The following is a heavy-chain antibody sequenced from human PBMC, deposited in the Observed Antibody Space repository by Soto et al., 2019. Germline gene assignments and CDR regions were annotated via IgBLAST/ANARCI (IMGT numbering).Heavy chain of an antibody. CDR3: ARDSGSYYSSPWFDY. Sequence: AETLSLTCTVSGGSISSYYWSWIRQPPGKGLEWIGYIYYSGSTNYNPSLKSRVTISVDTSKNQFSLKLSSVTAADTAVYYYARDSGSYYSSPWFDYWGQGTLVTVSS. V-gene: IGHV4-59*01. CDR2: IYYSGST. D-gene: IGHD3-10*01. CDR1: GGSISSYY. J-gene: IGHJ4*02.